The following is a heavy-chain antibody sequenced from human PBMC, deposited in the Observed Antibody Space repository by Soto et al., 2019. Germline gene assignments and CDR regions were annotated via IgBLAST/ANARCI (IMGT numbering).Heavy chain of an antibody. J-gene: IGHJ5*02. CDR1: GGSISSGGYY. D-gene: IGHD3-22*01. V-gene: IGHV4-31*03. CDR2: IYYSGIT. Sequence: QVQLQESGPGLVKPSQTLSLTCTVSGGSISSGGYYWSWIRQHPGKGLEWIGDIYYSGITYYNPSLKRRVTISVDTSKNQFSLKLSSVTAAATAVYYCARDDAGDKYYYDRSGYRAWGQGTLVTVSS. CDR3: ARDDAGDKYYYDRSGYRA.